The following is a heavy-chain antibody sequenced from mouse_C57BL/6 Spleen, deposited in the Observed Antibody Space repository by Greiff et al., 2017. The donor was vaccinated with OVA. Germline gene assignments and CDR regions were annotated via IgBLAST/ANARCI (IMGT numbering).Heavy chain of an antibody. V-gene: IGHV1-50*01. CDR2: IDPSDSYT. J-gene: IGHJ3*01. CDR3: ARGDYYGSSSFAY. CDR1: GYTFTSYW. Sequence: VQLQQSGAELVKPGASVKLSCKASGYTFTSYWMQWVKQRPGQGLEWIGEIDPSDSYTNYNQKFKGKATLTVDTSSSTAYMQLSSLTSEDSAVYYCARGDYYGSSSFAYWGQGTLVTVSA. D-gene: IGHD1-1*01.